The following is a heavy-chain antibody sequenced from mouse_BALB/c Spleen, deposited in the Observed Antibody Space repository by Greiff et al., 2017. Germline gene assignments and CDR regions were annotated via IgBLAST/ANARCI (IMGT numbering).Heavy chain of an antibody. V-gene: IGHV1S137*01. J-gene: IGHJ4*01. CDR1: GYTFTDYA. CDR2: ISTYYGDA. CDR3: ARGGTATAMDY. D-gene: IGHD1-2*01. Sequence: QVQLQQSGAELVRPGVSVKISCKGSGYTFTDYAMHWVKQSHAKSLEWIGVISTYYGDASYNQKFKGKATMTVDKSSSTAYMELARLTSEDSAIYYCARGGTATAMDYWGQGTSVTVSS.